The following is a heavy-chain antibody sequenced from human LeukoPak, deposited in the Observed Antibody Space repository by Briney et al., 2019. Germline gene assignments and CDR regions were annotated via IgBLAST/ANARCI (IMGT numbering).Heavy chain of an antibody. CDR1: GYTFTDHY. J-gene: IGHJ2*01. V-gene: IGHV1-2*02. CDR2: TNPNSGGT. CDR3: ARVGWASTGYDSSAYVNWYFDL. D-gene: IGHD3-22*01. Sequence: ASVTVFCKASGYTFTDHYMHWVRQAPGQGLELMGWTNPNSGGTNYAQKFQGRVTMTRDTSISTAYMELSRLRSDDTAVYNCARVGWASTGYDSSAYVNWYFDLWGRGTLVTVSS.